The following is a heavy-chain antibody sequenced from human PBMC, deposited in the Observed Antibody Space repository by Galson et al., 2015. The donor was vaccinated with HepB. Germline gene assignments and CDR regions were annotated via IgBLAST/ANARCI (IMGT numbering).Heavy chain of an antibody. Sequence: SLRLSCAASGFTFSSYGMHWVRQAPGKGLEWVAVIWYDGSNKYYADSVKGRFTISRDNSKNTLYLQMNSLRAEDTAVYYCARDEEDYYGSGSSYWGQGTLVTVSS. CDR2: IWYDGSNK. D-gene: IGHD3-10*01. V-gene: IGHV3-33*08. CDR3: ARDEEDYYGSGSSY. CDR1: GFTFSSYG. J-gene: IGHJ4*02.